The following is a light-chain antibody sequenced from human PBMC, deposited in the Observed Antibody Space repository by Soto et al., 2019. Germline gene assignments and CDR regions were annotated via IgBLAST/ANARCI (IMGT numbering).Light chain of an antibody. V-gene: IGKV3-15*01. CDR2: GAS. CDR3: QQYNNWRT. Sequence: EIVMTQSPATLSVSPGERATLSCRASQSVRSNLAWYQQKPGQAPRLLIYGASTRATDIPARFSGSGSGTEFTLTISSLQSEDFAVYYCQQYNNWRTFGQGTKVEIK. CDR1: QSVRSN. J-gene: IGKJ1*01.